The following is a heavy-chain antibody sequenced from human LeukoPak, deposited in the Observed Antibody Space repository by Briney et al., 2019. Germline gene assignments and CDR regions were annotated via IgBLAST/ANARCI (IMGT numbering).Heavy chain of an antibody. Sequence: GGSLRLSCAASGFTFSSYSMNWVRQAPGKGLEWGSSISSSSSYIYYADSVKGRFTISRDNAKNSLYLQMTSLRAEDTAVYYCARAYGGYFDYWGQGTLVTVSS. CDR3: ARAYGGYFDY. D-gene: IGHD4-23*01. J-gene: IGHJ4*02. CDR1: GFTFSSYS. CDR2: ISSSSSYI. V-gene: IGHV3-21*01.